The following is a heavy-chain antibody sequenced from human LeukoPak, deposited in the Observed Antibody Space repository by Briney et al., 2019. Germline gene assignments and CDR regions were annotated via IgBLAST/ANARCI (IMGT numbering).Heavy chain of an antibody. CDR3: ARSILLWFGETPYYYYMDV. J-gene: IGHJ6*03. V-gene: IGHV1-69*05. Sequence: ASVKVSCKASGGTFSSYAISWVRQAPGQGFEWMGGIIPIFGTANYAQKFQGRVTITTDESTSTAYMELSSLRSEDTAVYYCARSILLWFGETPYYYYMDVWGKGTTVTVSS. CDR2: IIPIFGTA. CDR1: GGTFSSYA. D-gene: IGHD3-10*01.